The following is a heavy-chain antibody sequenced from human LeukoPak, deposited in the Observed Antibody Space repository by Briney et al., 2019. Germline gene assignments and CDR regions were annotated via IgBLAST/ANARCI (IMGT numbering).Heavy chain of an antibody. J-gene: IGHJ4*02. CDR1: GLSFSSFA. CDR2: IRGNGDT. CDR3: ARASWVSTTDAVR. V-gene: IGHV3-23*01. D-gene: IGHD1-14*01. Sequence: GGSLRLSCAASGLSFSSFAMSWVRQVPARGLEWVSSIRGNGDTFYADSVKGRFTLYSDSSRNTVYFQLNNLRVEDTAIYYCARASWVSTTDAVRWGQGTLVTVSS.